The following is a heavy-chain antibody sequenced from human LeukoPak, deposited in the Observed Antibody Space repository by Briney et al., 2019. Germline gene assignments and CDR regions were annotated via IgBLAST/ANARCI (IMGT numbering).Heavy chain of an antibody. CDR2: IRSNGDTT. Sequence: GGSLRLSCTASAFTFSSLAMTWVRQAPGKGLEWVSTIRSNGDTTYNADSVKGRFTISRDNSKNTLYLELNSLRVEDTATFYCAKGQELDDGVFDSWGQGTMVTVSS. CDR1: AFTFSSLA. D-gene: IGHD1-1*01. V-gene: IGHV3-23*01. J-gene: IGHJ4*02. CDR3: AKGQELDDGVFDS.